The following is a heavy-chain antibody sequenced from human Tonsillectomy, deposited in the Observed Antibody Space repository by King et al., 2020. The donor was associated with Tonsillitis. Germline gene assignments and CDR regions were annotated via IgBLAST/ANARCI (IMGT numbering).Heavy chain of an antibody. D-gene: IGHD3-3*01. J-gene: IGHJ4*02. Sequence: QLVQSGAEVKKPGSSVKVSCKASGGTFSSYAISWVRQAPGQGLEWMGGIIPIFGTANYAQKFQGRVTITADQSTSTAYMELSSLRSEDTAVDYCARGSYYDFWSGYYYFDYWGQGTLVTVSS. CDR2: IIPIFGTA. CDR3: ARGSYYDFWSGYYYFDY. V-gene: IGHV1-69*01. CDR1: GGTFSSYA.